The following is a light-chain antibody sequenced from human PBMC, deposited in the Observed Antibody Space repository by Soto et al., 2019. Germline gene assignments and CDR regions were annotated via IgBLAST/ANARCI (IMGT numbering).Light chain of an antibody. V-gene: IGLV2-23*02. CDR2: EVS. CDR3: CSYAGSSPYV. J-gene: IGLJ1*01. Sequence: QSALTQPASVSGSPGQSITISCTGTSSDVGSYNLVSWYQQHPGKAPKLMIYEVSKRLSGVSNRFSGSKSGNTASLTISGLQAEDEVDYYCCSYAGSSPYVFGTGTKVTVL. CDR1: SSDVGSYNL.